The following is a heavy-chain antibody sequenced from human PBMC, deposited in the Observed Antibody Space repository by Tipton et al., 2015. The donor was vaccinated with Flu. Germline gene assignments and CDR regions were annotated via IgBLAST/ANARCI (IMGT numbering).Heavy chain of an antibody. CDR3: ASDAKGSAFVY. J-gene: IGHJ4*02. V-gene: IGHV4-39*07. CDR1: GGSISSSSYY. D-gene: IGHD3-10*01. CDR2: IYCSGST. Sequence: TLSLTCTVSGGSISSSSYYWGWIRQPPGKGLEWFGSIYCSGSTYYNPSLKSRVTISVDTSKNQFSLMLSSVTAADTAVYYCASDAKGSAFVYWGQGTLVTVSS.